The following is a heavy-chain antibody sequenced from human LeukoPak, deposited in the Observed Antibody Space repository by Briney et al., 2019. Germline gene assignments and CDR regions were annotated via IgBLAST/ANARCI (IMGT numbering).Heavy chain of an antibody. V-gene: IGHV4-59*01. D-gene: IGHD3-16*01. J-gene: IGHJ5*02. CDR3: ATSYDVKTAPYDL. CDR1: GGSISSYY. CDR2: IYYTGST. Sequence: PSETLSLTCTVSGGSISSYYWSWIRQPPGKGLELLGYIYYTGSTNYNPSLKSRVTISVDTPRNQFSLKLSSVTAADTAVYYCATSYDVKTAPYDLWGQGTLVTVSS.